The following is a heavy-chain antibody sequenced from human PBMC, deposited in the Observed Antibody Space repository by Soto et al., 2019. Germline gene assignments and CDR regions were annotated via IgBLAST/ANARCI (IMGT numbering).Heavy chain of an antibody. CDR1: GGSDSSGSYY. CDR2: VYHSWSSNYVNT. J-gene: IGHJ6*02. V-gene: IGHV4-61*03. Sequence: SETLSLTCTVSGGSDSSGSYYWNWIRQPPGKGLEWIGNVYHSWSSNYVNTNYNPSLRSRVTMSVDRSKNHFSLNLTAVTAADTAVYYCARGQGTFYYAHGMDVWGQGTTVT. CDR3: ARGQGTFYYAHGMDV. D-gene: IGHD3-10*01.